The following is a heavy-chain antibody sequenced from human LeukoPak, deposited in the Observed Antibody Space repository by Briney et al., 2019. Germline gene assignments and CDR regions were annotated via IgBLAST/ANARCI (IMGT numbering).Heavy chain of an antibody. V-gene: IGHV5-10-1*01. D-gene: IGHD4-17*01. CDR3: ARHADYGDYERDWFDP. Sequence: GESLRISCKGSGYSFTSYWISWVRQMPGKGLEWMGRIDPSDSYTNYSPSFQGHVTISADKSISTAYLQWSSLKASDTAMYYCARHADYGDYERDWFDPWGQGTLATVSS. CDR1: GYSFTSYW. J-gene: IGHJ5*02. CDR2: IDPSDSYT.